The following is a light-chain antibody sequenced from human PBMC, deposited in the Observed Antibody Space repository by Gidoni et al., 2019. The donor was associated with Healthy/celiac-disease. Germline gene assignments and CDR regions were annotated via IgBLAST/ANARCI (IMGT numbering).Light chain of an antibody. CDR1: QSVSSS. V-gene: IGKV3-11*01. CDR3: QQRSSWPGIT. Sequence: EIVLTQSPATLSLSPGERATLSCRASQSVSSSLAWYQQKPGQAPRLLIYDASNRATGIPVRFSGSGSGTDFTLTISSLEPEDFAVYYCQQRSSWPGITFGPGTKVDIK. J-gene: IGKJ3*01. CDR2: DAS.